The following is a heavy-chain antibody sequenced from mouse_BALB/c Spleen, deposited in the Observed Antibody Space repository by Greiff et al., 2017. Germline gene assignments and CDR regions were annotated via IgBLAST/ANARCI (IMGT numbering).Heavy chain of an antibody. V-gene: IGHV5-6-5*01. CDR3: ARGPSNYGSSYGWDFDV. Sequence: EVQLVESGGGLVKPGGSLKLSCAASGFTFSSYAMSWVRQTPEKRLEWVASISSGGSTYYPDSVKGRFTISRDNARNILYLQMSSLRSEDTAMYYCARGPSNYGSSYGWDFDVWGAGTTVTVSS. D-gene: IGHD1-1*01. J-gene: IGHJ1*01. CDR2: ISSGGST. CDR1: GFTFSSYA.